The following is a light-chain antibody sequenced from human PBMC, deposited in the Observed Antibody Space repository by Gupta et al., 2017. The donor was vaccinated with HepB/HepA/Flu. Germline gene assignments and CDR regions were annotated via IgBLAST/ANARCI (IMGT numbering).Light chain of an antibody. V-gene: IGKV1-33*01. CDR3: QQDDNLPT. Sequence: DIQMTQSPSSLSASVGDRVTITCQASQDISNYLNWYQQKPGKATKLLIYDASNLETGVPSRFSGSGSGTDFTFTSSSLQPEDIATYYWQQDDNLPTFGQGTRLEIK. J-gene: IGKJ5*01. CDR2: DAS. CDR1: QDISNY.